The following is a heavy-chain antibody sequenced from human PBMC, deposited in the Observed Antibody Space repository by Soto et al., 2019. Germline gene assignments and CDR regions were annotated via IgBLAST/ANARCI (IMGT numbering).Heavy chain of an antibody. CDR1: GYIFANDW. J-gene: IGHJ4*02. V-gene: IGHV5-51*01. CDR2: IFPGDSDT. Sequence: GESLKISCKGSGYIFANDWIAWVRQMPGKGLEWMEIIFPGDSDTRYSPSFQGQVTISADKSINTAYLQWSSLKASDTAVYYCARRVAAHPYFDFWGQGALVTVSS. CDR3: ARRVAAHPYFDF. D-gene: IGHD6-6*01.